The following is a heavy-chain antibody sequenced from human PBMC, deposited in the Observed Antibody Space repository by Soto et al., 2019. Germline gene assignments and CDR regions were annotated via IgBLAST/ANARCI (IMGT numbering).Heavy chain of an antibody. V-gene: IGHV3-66*04. CDR3: ARHGYSYGGGYFDY. Sequence: EVQLVESGGGLVEPGGSRRLSGAASGFTVSSNYMSWVREAPGKGLEWVSVIYSGGSAYYADSVKGRFTISRDNSKNTLYLQMNSLRAEDTAVYYCARHGYSYGGGYFDYWGQGTLVTVSS. CDR1: GFTVSSNY. D-gene: IGHD5-18*01. CDR2: IYSGGSA. J-gene: IGHJ4*02.